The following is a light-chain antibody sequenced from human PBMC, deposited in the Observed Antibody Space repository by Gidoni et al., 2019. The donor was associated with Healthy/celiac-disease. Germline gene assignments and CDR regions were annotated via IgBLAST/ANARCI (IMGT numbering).Light chain of an antibody. CDR2: DAS. J-gene: IGKJ4*01. V-gene: IGKV3-11*01. CDR1: QSVSSY. CDR3: QQRSNF. Sequence: EIVLTQSPATLSLSPGERATLSCRASQSVSSYLAWYQQKPGQAPRLLIYDASNRATGIPARFSGSGSGTDFTLTISSLEPEDFAVYYCQQRSNFXXXXTKXEIK.